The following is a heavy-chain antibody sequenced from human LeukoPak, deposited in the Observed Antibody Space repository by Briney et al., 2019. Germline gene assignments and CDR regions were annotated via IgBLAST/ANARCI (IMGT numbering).Heavy chain of an antibody. D-gene: IGHD3-10*01. J-gene: IGHJ4*02. Sequence: PSETLSLTCTVSGYFISSDYFWGWIRQPPGKGLEWIGSIYHSGSTYYNPSLKSRVTISVDTSKNQFSLKLSSVTAADTAVYYCARSGSRLVWFGETMGYCDNWGQGTLVTVSS. V-gene: IGHV4-38-2*02. CDR2: IYHSGST. CDR3: ARSGSRLVWFGETMGYCDN. CDR1: GYFISSDYF.